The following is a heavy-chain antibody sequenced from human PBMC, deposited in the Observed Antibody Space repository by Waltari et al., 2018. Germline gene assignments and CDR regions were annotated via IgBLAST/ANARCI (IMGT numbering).Heavy chain of an antibody. V-gene: IGHV4-39*01. CDR1: GGSISSSSYY. Sequence: QLQLQESGPGLVKPSETLSLTCTVSGGSISSSSYYWGWIRQPPGKGLEWIGSIYYSGSTYYNPSLKSRVTISVDTSKNQFSLKLSSVTAADTAVYYCASNLAGTGWFDPWGQGTLVTVSS. CDR2: IYYSGST. CDR3: ASNLAGTGWFDP. J-gene: IGHJ5*02. D-gene: IGHD6-19*01.